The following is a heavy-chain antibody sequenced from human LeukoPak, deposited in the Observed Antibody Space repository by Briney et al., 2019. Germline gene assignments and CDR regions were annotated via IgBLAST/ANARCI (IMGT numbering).Heavy chain of an antibody. J-gene: IGHJ4*02. CDR2: AYYSGHT. CDR1: GGSISDND. V-gene: IGHV4-59*08. D-gene: IGHD2-15*01. CDR3: ARHPFATPFDY. Sequence: SETLSLTCTVSGGSISDNDWSWIRQPPGQGLEWIGYAYYSGHTNYNSSLKSRVTMSLDTSKSQFSLRLSSVTAADTAVYFCARHPFATPFDYWGPGTLVTVSS.